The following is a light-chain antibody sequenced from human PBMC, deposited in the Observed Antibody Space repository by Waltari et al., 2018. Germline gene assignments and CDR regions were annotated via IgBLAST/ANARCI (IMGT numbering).Light chain of an antibody. Sequence: EIVMTQSPATLSVSTGERATLSCRASQSVSSNLAWYQQKPVQAPRLLIYGASTRATGIPARFSGSGSGTEFTLTISSLQSEDFAVYYCQQYNNWPRGTFGQGTKVEIK. J-gene: IGKJ1*01. CDR3: QQYNNWPRGT. CDR1: QSVSSN. V-gene: IGKV3-15*01. CDR2: GAS.